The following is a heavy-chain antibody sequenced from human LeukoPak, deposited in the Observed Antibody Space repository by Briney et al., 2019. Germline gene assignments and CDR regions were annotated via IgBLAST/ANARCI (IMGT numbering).Heavy chain of an antibody. CDR2: IYTSGST. Sequence: KSSETLSLTCTVSGGSISSYYWSWIRQPPGKGLEWIGYIYTSGSTNYNPSLKSRVTISVDTSKNQFSLKLSSVTAADTAVYYCARLGYCSGGSCYSDAFDIWGQGTMVTVSS. V-gene: IGHV4-4*09. CDR3: ARLGYCSGGSCYSDAFDI. D-gene: IGHD2-15*01. J-gene: IGHJ3*02. CDR1: GGSISSYY.